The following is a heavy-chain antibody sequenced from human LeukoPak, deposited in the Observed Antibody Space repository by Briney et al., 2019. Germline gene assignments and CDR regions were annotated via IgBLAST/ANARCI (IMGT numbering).Heavy chain of an antibody. V-gene: IGHV1-2*06. CDR1: GYTFTGYY. CDR2: INPNSGGT. Sequence: ASVKVSCKASGYTFTGYYMHWVRQAPGQGLEWMGRINPNSGGTNYAQKFQGRVTMTRDTSISTAYMELGRLRSDDTAVYYCARSSTYYYDSSGYYTIDYWGQGTLVTVSS. D-gene: IGHD3-22*01. CDR3: ARSSTYYYDSSGYYTIDY. J-gene: IGHJ4*02.